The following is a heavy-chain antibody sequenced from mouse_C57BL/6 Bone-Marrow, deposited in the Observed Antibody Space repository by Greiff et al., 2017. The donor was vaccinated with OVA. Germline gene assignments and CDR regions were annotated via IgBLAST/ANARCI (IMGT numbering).Heavy chain of an antibody. V-gene: IGHV1-18*01. CDR1: GYTFTDYN. CDR2: INPNNGGT. Sequence: EVQLQQSGPELVKPGASVRLSCKASGYTFTDYNMDWVKQTHGKGLEWIGAINPNNGGTIYKQKLTGKAPLTVDKSSSTAYLEPGSRTSEDTAVYYCARSDDGYSWCDYWGQGTTLTVSA. J-gene: IGHJ3*01. CDR3: ARSDDGYSWCDY. D-gene: IGHD2-3*01.